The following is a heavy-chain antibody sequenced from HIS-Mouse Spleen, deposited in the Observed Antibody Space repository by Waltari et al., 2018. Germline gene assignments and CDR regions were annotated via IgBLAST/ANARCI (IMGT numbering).Heavy chain of an antibody. D-gene: IGHD1-26*01. CDR3: TTGSLVGATEVDAFDI. Sequence: GLEWVGRIKSKTDGGTTDYAAPVKGRFTISRDDSKNTLYLQMNSLKTEDTAVYYCTTGSLVGATEVDAFDIWGQGTMVTVSS. J-gene: IGHJ3*02. V-gene: IGHV3-15*01. CDR2: IKSKTDGGTT.